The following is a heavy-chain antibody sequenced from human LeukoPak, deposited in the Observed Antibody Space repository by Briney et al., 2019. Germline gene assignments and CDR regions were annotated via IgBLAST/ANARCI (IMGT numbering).Heavy chain of an antibody. V-gene: IGHV1-24*01. D-gene: IGHD1-7*01. CDR3: ATAVITGTTCLSFDY. CDR2: FDPEDGET. Sequence: ASVKVSCKVSGYTLTELSMHWVRQAPGKGLEWMGGFDPEDGETIYAQKFQGRVTMTEDTSTDTAYMELSSLRSEDTAVYYCATAVITGTTCLSFDYWGQGTLVTVSS. J-gene: IGHJ4*02. CDR1: GYTLTELS.